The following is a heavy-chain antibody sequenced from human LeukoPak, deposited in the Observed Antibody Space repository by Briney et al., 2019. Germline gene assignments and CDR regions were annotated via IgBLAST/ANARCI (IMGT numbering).Heavy chain of an antibody. J-gene: IGHJ4*02. CDR1: GCTFTSYY. D-gene: IGHD6-19*01. CDR2: INPSGGST. V-gene: IGHV1-46*01. Sequence: ASVKVSCKASGCTFTSYYMHWVRQAPGQGLEWMGIINPSGGSTSYAQKFQGRVTMTRDTSTSTVYMELSSLRSEDTAVYYCAREAIAVAGTSPLYYFDYWGQGTLVTVSS. CDR3: AREAIAVAGTSPLYYFDY.